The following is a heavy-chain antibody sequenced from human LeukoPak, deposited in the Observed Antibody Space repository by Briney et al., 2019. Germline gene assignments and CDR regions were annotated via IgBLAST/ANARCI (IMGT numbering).Heavy chain of an antibody. CDR1: GGSISSYY. Sequence: SETLSLTCTVSGGSISSYYWSWIRQPAGKGLEWIGRIYSSGSTNYNPSLKSRVTMSVGTSKNQFSLKLRSVTAADTAVYYCARSPGDSSGWYPWFDYWGQGTLVTVSS. V-gene: IGHV4-4*07. CDR3: ARSPGDSSGWYPWFDY. J-gene: IGHJ4*02. D-gene: IGHD6-19*01. CDR2: IYSSGST.